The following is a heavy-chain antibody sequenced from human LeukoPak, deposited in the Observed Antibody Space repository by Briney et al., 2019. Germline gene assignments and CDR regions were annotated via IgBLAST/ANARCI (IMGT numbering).Heavy chain of an antibody. V-gene: IGHV4-59*01. J-gene: IGHJ3*02. Sequence: SETLSLTCTVSGGSFSSYYWSWIRQPPGKGLEWIGEINHSGSTNYNPSLKSRVTISLDTSKNQFSLKLSSVTAADTAVYYCARSSYYYGADAFDIWGQGTMVTVSS. D-gene: IGHD3-10*01. CDR1: GGSFSSYY. CDR3: ARSSYYYGADAFDI. CDR2: INHSGST.